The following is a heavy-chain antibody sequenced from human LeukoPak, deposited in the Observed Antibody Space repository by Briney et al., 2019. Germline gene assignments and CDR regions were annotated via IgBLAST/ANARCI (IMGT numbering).Heavy chain of an antibody. CDR2: IKQDGSKK. V-gene: IGHV3-7*04. CDR3: TRVGYIDEGIDY. CDR1: GFPFSSYW. J-gene: IGHJ4*02. D-gene: IGHD5-24*01. Sequence: GGSLRLSCVASGFPFSSYWMTWVRQAPGKGLEWVANIKQDGSKKSYVDSVKGRFTTSRDNAKNSLYLQMNSLRAEDTAIYYCTRVGYIDEGIDYWGQGTLVTVS.